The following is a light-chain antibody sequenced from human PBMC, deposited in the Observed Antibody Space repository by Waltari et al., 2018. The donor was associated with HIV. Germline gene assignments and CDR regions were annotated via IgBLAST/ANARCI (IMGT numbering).Light chain of an antibody. CDR3: QQYNNWPPT. V-gene: IGKV3-15*01. CDR2: GAS. J-gene: IGKJ1*01. Sequence: EIVMTQSPATLSVSPGERATLSCRASQSISNILAWYQQKPGQAPRLLIYGASTRATGIPARCSGSGSGTEFTLTISSLQSEDLAVYYCQQYNNWPPTFGQGTKVEIK. CDR1: QSISNI.